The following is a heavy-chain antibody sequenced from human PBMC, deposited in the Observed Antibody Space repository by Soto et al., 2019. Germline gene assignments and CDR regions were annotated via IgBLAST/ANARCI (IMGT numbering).Heavy chain of an antibody. CDR1: VYTFTSYY. V-gene: IGHV1-46*01. CDR3: ARDIPAPLRGSERSGYYYGNWFDP. CDR2: INPSGGST. Sequence: ASVKVSCKASVYTFTSYYMHWVRQAPGQGLEWMGIINPSGGSTSYAQKFQGRVTMTRDTSTSTVYMELSSLRSEDTAVYYCARDIPAPLRGSERSGYYYGNWFDPWGQGTLVTVSS. J-gene: IGHJ5*02. D-gene: IGHD3-22*01.